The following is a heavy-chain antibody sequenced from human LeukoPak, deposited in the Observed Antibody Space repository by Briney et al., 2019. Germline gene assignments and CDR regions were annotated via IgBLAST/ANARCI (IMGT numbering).Heavy chain of an antibody. CDR1: GFTFSSYW. CDR3: ASAPDYGDTGIDY. V-gene: IGHV3-7*01. Sequence: PGGSLRLSCAASGFTFSSYWMSWVRQAPGKGLEWVANIKQDGREKYYVDSVKGRFTISRDNAENSLNLEMNSLRAEDTAVYYCASAPDYGDTGIDYWGQGTLVTVSS. D-gene: IGHD4-17*01. CDR2: IKQDGREK. J-gene: IGHJ4*02.